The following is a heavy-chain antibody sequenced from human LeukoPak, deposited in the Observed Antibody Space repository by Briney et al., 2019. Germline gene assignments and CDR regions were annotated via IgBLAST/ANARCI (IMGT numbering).Heavy chain of an antibody. D-gene: IGHD4-17*01. CDR3: AKPSTFYGDYAGVDY. J-gene: IGHJ4*02. V-gene: IGHV3-23*01. Sequence: MSRRVVTTYYAHSGKGGVTISRDNSKKRVYLQMNSVRAEDTAVYYCAKPSTFYGDYAGVDYWGQGTLVTVSS. CDR2: MSRRVVTT.